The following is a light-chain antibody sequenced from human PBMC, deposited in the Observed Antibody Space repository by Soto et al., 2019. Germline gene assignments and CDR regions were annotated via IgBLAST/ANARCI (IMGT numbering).Light chain of an antibody. V-gene: IGKV3-11*01. CDR3: QQRSNWPLYP. CDR2: DAS. CDR1: QSVSSY. Sequence: EIVLTQSPATLSLSPGERATLSCRASQSVSSYLAWYQQKPGQAPRLLIYDASNRATGIPARFSGSGSGTDFTLTISSLEPEDFAVYDCQQRSNWPLYPFGQGTKLEIK. J-gene: IGKJ2*01.